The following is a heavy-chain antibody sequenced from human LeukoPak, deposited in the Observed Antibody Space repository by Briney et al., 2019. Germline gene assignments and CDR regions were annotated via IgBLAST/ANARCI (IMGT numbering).Heavy chain of an antibody. D-gene: IGHD5-18*01. J-gene: IGHJ4*02. Sequence: GASVKVSCKASGYTFTSYGISWVRQAPGQGLEWMGWISAYNGNTNYAQKLQGRVTMTTDTSTSTAYMELRSLGSDDTAVYYCARDGVRRIGYSYGPDDYWGQGTLVTVSS. V-gene: IGHV1-18*01. CDR1: GYTFTSYG. CDR2: ISAYNGNT. CDR3: ARDGVRRIGYSYGPDDY.